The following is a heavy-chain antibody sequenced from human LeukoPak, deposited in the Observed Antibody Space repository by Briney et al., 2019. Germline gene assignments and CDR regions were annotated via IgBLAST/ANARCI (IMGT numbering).Heavy chain of an antibody. Sequence: SETLSLTCTVSGGSISSSSYYWGWIRQPPGKGLEWIGSIYYSGSTYYNPSLKSRVTISVDTSKNQFSLKLSSVTAADTAVYYCARASGGYSGYVVRHFDYWGQETLVTVSS. D-gene: IGHD5-12*01. CDR2: IYYSGST. V-gene: IGHV4-39*07. CDR1: GGSISSSSYY. J-gene: IGHJ4*02. CDR3: ARASGGYSGYVVRHFDY.